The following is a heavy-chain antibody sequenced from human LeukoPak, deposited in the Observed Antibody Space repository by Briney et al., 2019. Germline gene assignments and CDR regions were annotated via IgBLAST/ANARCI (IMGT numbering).Heavy chain of an antibody. J-gene: IGHJ6*03. Sequence: PGGSLRLSCAASGFTFSSYAMSWVRQAPGKGLEWVSAISGSGGSTYYADSVKGRFTISRDNSKNTPYLQMNSLRAEDTAVYYCAKVRRDYVGYYYMDVWGKGTTVTVSS. CDR1: GFTFSSYA. V-gene: IGHV3-23*01. CDR2: ISGSGGST. CDR3: AKVRRDYVGYYYMDV. D-gene: IGHD4-17*01.